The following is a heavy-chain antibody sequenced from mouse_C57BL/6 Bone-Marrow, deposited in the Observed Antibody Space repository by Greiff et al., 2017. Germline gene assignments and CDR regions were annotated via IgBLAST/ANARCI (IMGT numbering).Heavy chain of an antibody. CDR2: IYPRDGST. J-gene: IGHJ1*03. D-gene: IGHD1-1*01. CDR1: GYTFTSYD. CDR3: ARLEVDGSSGDWDFDV. Sequence: VQLHQSGPELVKPGASVKLSCKASGYTFTSYDINWVKQRPGQGLEWIGWIYPRDGSTKYNEKFKGKATLTVGTSYRKAYMELHSLTSEDSAVYFWARLEVDGSSGDWDFDVWGTGTTVTVSS. V-gene: IGHV1-85*01.